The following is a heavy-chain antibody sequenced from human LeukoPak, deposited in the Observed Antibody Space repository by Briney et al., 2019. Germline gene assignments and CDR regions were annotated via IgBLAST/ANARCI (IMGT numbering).Heavy chain of an antibody. V-gene: IGHV1-2*02. D-gene: IGHD2-2*01. CDR2: INPDNGGA. CDR1: GYTFTDHY. Sequence: GASVKVSCKASGYTFTDHYMHWVRQAPGQGLEWMGWINPDNGGAHYAQRFQGRVTMTRDTSISTAYMDLTRLRSDDTAVYYCARGAGYCSSTSCYLGDYWGQGTLVTVSS. J-gene: IGHJ4*02. CDR3: ARGAGYCSSTSCYLGDY.